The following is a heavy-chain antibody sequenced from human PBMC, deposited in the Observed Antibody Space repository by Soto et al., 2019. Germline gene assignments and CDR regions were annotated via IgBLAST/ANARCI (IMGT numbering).Heavy chain of an antibody. CDR1: GGSFSHYF. CDR3: ARGGSSDWQVALDI. CDR2: INHSGST. D-gene: IGHD6-19*01. Sequence: SETLSLTCAVYGGSFSHYFWTWIRQPPGKGLEWIGEINHSGSTNFNPSLKSRVAISADTSRNQFSLRVTPVTAADTAVYYCARGGSSDWQVALDIWGQGTMVTVSS. V-gene: IGHV4-34*01. J-gene: IGHJ3*02.